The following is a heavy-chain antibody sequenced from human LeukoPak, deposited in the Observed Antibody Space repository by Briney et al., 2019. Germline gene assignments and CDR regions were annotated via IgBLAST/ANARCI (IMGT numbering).Heavy chain of an antibody. Sequence: SETLSLTCTVSGGSTSSYYWSWIRQPPGKGLEWIGYIYYSGSTNYNPSLKSRVTISVDTSKNQFSLKLSSVTAADTAVYYCARGSSYRYYFDYWGQGTLVTVSS. V-gene: IGHV4-59*01. J-gene: IGHJ4*02. CDR2: IYYSGST. CDR1: GGSTSSYY. D-gene: IGHD5-18*01. CDR3: ARGSSYRYYFDY.